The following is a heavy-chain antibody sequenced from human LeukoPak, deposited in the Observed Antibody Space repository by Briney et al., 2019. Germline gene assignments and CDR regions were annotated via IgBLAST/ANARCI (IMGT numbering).Heavy chain of an antibody. J-gene: IGHJ6*02. CDR3: AKGQLVDYGMDV. Sequence: GRSLRPSCAASGFTFSSYAMHWVRQAPGKGLEWVAVMSYDGGHKYYADSVKGRFTISRDNSKNTLYLQMNGLRAEDTAVYYCAKGQLVDYGMDVWGQGTTVTVSS. CDR1: GFTFSSYA. V-gene: IGHV3-30*18. D-gene: IGHD2-15*01. CDR2: MSYDGGHK.